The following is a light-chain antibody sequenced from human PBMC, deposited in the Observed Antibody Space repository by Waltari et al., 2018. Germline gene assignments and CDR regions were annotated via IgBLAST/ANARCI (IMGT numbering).Light chain of an antibody. J-gene: IGLJ2*01. V-gene: IGLV3-1*01. CDR3: QAWESSTADVV. CDR2: EDT. CDR1: RLDQKY. Sequence: SYELTQPPSVSVSPGQTATITCSGDRLDQKYTYWYQQKPGQSPLLVMYEDTKRPPGIPERFSGSNSGNTATLTISGTHGLDEADYYCQAWESSTADVVFGGGTKLTVL.